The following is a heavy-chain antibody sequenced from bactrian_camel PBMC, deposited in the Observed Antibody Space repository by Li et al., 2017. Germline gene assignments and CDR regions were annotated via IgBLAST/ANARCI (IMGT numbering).Heavy chain of an antibody. CDR3: AADAGTGGGWCSLSQNYPY. CDR2: NIDDDGET. V-gene: IGHV3S26*01. Sequence: QVQLVESGGGSVQAGRSLRLSCAFSGVASSGYCMAWFRQAPGKEREGVANIDDDGETTYADLVKGRFTISKDTSKNTLYLQMNNLKPEDTAMYYCAADAGTGGGWCSLSQNYPYWGRGTQVTVS. CDR1: GVASSGYC. D-gene: IGHD1*01. J-gene: IGHJ4*01.